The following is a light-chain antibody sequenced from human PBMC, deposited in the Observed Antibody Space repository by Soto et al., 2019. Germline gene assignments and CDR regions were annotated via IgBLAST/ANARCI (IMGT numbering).Light chain of an antibody. Sequence: QSALTQPPSASGSPGQSVTISCTGSSSDVGGYNYVSWYQQYPGRAPKLLLYEVIKRPSGVPDRFSGSKSGNTASLTVSGLQDEDEGDYYCSSFTNTENSYVFGSGTKLTVL. CDR2: EVI. CDR1: SSDVGGYNY. J-gene: IGLJ1*01. V-gene: IGLV2-8*01. CDR3: SSFTNTENSYV.